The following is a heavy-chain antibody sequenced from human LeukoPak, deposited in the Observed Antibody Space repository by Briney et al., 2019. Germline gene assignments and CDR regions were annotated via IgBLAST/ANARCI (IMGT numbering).Heavy chain of an antibody. CDR1: GYTFTSYD. Sequence: ASVKVSCKASGYTFTSYDINWVRQATGQGLEWMGWMNPNSGNTGYAQKFQGRVTITRNTSISTAYMELSSLRSEDTAVYYCARGRGSSSWTNWFDPWGQGTLVTVSS. CDR3: ARGRGSSSWTNWFDP. J-gene: IGHJ5*02. CDR2: MNPNSGNT. D-gene: IGHD6-13*01. V-gene: IGHV1-8*03.